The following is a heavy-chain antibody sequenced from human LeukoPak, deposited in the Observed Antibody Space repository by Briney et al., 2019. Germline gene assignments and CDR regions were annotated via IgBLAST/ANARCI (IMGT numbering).Heavy chain of an antibody. V-gene: IGHV1-18*01. D-gene: IGHD1-26*01. J-gene: IGHJ5*02. Sequence: ASVKVSCKASGYTFTSYGISWVRRAPGQGLEWMGWISAYNGSTNYAQKLQGRVTMTTDTSTSTAYMELRSLRSDDTAVYYCARVELLSPWFDPWGQGTLVTVSS. CDR2: ISAYNGST. CDR1: GYTFTSYG. CDR3: ARVELLSPWFDP.